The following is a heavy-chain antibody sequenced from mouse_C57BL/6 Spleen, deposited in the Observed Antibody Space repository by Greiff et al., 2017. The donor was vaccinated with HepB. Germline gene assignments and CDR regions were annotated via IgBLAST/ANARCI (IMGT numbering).Heavy chain of an antibody. Sequence: QVQLQQPGAELVRPGSSVKLSCKASGYTFTSYWMHWVKQRPIQGLEWIGNIDPSDSETHYNQKFKDKATLTVDKSSSTAYMQLSSLTSEDSAVYYCASWYYGSSYGYFDVWGTGTTVTVSS. CDR1: GYTFTSYW. CDR2: IDPSDSET. D-gene: IGHD1-1*01. CDR3: ASWYYGSSYGYFDV. J-gene: IGHJ1*03. V-gene: IGHV1-52*01.